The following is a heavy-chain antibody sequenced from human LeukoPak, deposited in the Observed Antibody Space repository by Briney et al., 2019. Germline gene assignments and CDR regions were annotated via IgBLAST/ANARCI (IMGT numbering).Heavy chain of an antibody. D-gene: IGHD1-7*01. CDR2: ISGSGGST. CDR3: AKGNYGSTYYYYYMDV. J-gene: IGHJ6*03. CDR1: GFTFSSYG. V-gene: IGHV3-23*01. Sequence: GGSLRLSCAASGFTFSSYGMSWVRQAPGKGLEWVSAISGSGGSTYYADSVKGRFTISRDNSKNTLYLQMNSLRAEDTAVYYCAKGNYGSTYYYYYMDVWGKGTTVTISS.